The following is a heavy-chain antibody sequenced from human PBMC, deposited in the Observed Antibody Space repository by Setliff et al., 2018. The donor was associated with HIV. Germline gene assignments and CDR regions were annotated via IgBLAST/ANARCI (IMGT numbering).Heavy chain of an antibody. V-gene: IGHV1-18*01. Sequence: ASVKVSCKASGYTFTSYDINWVRQATGQGLKWMGWISGYNGNTNYAQKLQGRVTMTTDTSTSTAYMELRSLRSDDTAVYYCAAIAAAALRGTFDIWGQGTMVTVS. J-gene: IGHJ3*02. D-gene: IGHD6-13*01. CDR2: ISGYNGNT. CDR1: GYTFTSYD. CDR3: AAIAAAALRGTFDI.